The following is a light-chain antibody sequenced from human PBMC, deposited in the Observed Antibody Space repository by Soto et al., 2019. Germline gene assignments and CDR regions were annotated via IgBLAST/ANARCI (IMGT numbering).Light chain of an antibody. CDR1: SSDIGSYNY. V-gene: IGLV2-14*01. J-gene: IGLJ1*01. CDR3: CSFTTSNTYV. CDR2: DVS. Sequence: QLVLTQPASVSGSPGQSITISCTGTSSDIGSYNYVTWYQQHPGKAPKLMIYDVSNRPSGVSYRFSGSKSGNSASLTISGLQAEDEADYYCCSFTTSNTYVFGTGTKLTVL.